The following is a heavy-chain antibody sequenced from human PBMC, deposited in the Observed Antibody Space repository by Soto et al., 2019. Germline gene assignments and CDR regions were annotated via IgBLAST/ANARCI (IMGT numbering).Heavy chain of an antibody. D-gene: IGHD2-21*02. Sequence: QVQVVQSRAEVKKPGASVKVSCKTSGYTFTDYDINWIRQAPGQGLEWMGWVSPDSGNAGYAPQFQGRVSMTSDTSISTVYMELSSLRAEDTAMYFCEVTTGYWGQGTMVTVSS. J-gene: IGHJ4*02. V-gene: IGHV1-8*01. CDR1: GYTFTDYD. CDR2: VSPDSGNA. CDR3: EVTTGY.